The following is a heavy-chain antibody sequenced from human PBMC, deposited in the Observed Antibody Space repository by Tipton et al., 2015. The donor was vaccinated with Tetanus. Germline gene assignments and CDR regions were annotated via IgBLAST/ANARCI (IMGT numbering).Heavy chain of an antibody. Sequence: GSPRLSCAASGFTFKSYTMNWLRQAPGNGLEWVAAISGSRLTPYYADSLKGRFTISRDNSKNTLSLQLNSLRADDTAIYYCAKEALGVLNLWGKGTTVIVSS. V-gene: IGHV3-23*01. CDR2: ISGSRLTP. CDR3: AKEALGVLNL. CDR1: GFTFKSYT. D-gene: IGHD1-14*01. J-gene: IGHJ6*04.